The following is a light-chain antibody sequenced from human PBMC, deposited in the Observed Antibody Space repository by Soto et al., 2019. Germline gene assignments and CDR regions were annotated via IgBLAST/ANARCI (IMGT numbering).Light chain of an antibody. Sequence: EIVLTQSPATLSLSPGERATLSCRASQSVSSYLAWYQHKPGQAPRLLIYDSSNRATGTPARFSGSGSGTDFTLTISSLEAEDVAVYYCQQHSEWYTFGQGTRLEIK. CDR3: QQHSEWYT. J-gene: IGKJ2*01. CDR1: QSVSSY. V-gene: IGKV3-11*01. CDR2: DSS.